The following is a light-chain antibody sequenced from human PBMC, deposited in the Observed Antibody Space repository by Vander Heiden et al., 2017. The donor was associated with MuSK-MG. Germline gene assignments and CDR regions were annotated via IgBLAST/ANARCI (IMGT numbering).Light chain of an antibody. CDR2: IKN. Sequence: SSELTQDPSVSVPLGQTVIITCQGDSLRTYSAGWYQQKPGQAHFRLIVIKNNRPSGIPDRFACSTSGTRDSSTLTVTQAEDKADDDYNGQASDGDRVVFGTGTTLTVL. CDR3: NGQASDGDRVV. J-gene: IGLJ1*01. CDR1: SLRTYS. V-gene: IGLV3-19*01.